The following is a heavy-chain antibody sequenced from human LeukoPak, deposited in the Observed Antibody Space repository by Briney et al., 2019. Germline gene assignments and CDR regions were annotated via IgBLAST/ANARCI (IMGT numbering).Heavy chain of an antibody. D-gene: IGHD3-10*01. V-gene: IGHV4-59*01. CDR3: ARALVPALGGYFDY. J-gene: IGHJ4*02. CDR2: IHSSGTT. CDR1: DGSISSYY. Sequence: SETLSLTCIVADGSISSYYWSWIRQPPGKGLEWMGYIHSSGTTNYSPSLKSRITMSLDTSKNQFSLRLRSVTAADTAMYYCARALVPALGGYFDYWGQGTLVTVSS.